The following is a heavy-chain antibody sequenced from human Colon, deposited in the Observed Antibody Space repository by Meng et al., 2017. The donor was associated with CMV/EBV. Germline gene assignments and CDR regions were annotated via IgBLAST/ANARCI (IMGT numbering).Heavy chain of an antibody. CDR2: IDSAGSKT. V-gene: IGHV3-74*03. J-gene: IGHJ4*02. CDR3: ARSSTIFDSPDY. D-gene: IGHD3-3*01. CDR1: GFNFKYHT. Sequence: GGSLRLSCAASGFNFKYHTIHWVRQAPGKGLVWVSRIDSAGSKTMYADSVKGRFNISRDNSKNTVYLQMSSLGAEDTAVYYCARSSTIFDSPDYWGQGTLVTVSS.